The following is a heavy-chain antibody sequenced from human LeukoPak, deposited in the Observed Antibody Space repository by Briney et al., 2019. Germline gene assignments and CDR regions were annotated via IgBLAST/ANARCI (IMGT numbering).Heavy chain of an antibody. D-gene: IGHD7-27*01. CDR2: ISGSGVNT. V-gene: IGHV3-23*01. J-gene: IGHJ6*03. CDR3: AKNIRQLGNYYYYMDV. Sequence: GGSLRLSCAASGFTVSSNYMSWVRQAPGKGLEWVSAISGSGVNTFSADSVKGRFTISRDNSKNTLFLQMNSLRAEDTAIYYCAKNIRQLGNYYYYMDVWGKGTTVTVSS. CDR1: GFTVSSNY.